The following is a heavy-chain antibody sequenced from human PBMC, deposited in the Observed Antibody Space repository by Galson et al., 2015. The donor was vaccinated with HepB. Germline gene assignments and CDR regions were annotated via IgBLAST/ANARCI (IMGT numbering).Heavy chain of an antibody. Sequence: SLRLSCAASGFNFDDYAMHWVRQAPGKGLEWVSGISWNSNRIVYAASVKGRFTISRDNAEKSLFLPMNSLRPEDTAIYYCVKEGGGVSLIVGNYFDCWGQGTLITVSS. CDR3: VKEGGGVSLIVGNYFDC. V-gene: IGHV3-9*01. D-gene: IGHD2/OR15-2a*01. CDR1: GFNFDDYA. J-gene: IGHJ4*02. CDR2: ISWNSNRI.